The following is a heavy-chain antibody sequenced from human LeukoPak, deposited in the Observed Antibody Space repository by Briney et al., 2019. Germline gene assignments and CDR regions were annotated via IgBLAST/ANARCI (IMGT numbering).Heavy chain of an antibody. CDR2: ISSSSSYI. CDR3: ASVHSGSYQYYYYYYMDV. J-gene: IGHJ6*03. D-gene: IGHD1-26*01. V-gene: IGHV3-21*01. CDR1: GFTFSSYS. Sequence: GSLRLSCAASGFTFSSYSMNWVRLAPGKGLEWVSSISSSSSYIYYADSVKGRFTISRDNANNSLYLQMNSLRAEDTAVYYCASVHSGSYQYYYYYYMDVWGKGTTVTLSS.